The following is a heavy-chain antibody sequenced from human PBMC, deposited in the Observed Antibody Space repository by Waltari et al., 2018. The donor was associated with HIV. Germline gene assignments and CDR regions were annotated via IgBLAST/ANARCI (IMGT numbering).Heavy chain of an antibody. Sequence: EVQLVESGGGLVQPGGSLSLSCVVSGLTFRNYWLNWVRQDPGKGREWVANMKEDGSERYVDSVKGRFTVSRDNSKNSLYLQMNSLRAEDTAMYFCATWAQGGIENYWGQGALVTVSS. CDR3: ATWAQGGIENY. V-gene: IGHV3-7*01. CDR1: GLTFRNYW. D-gene: IGHD3-16*01. CDR2: MKEDGSE. J-gene: IGHJ4*02.